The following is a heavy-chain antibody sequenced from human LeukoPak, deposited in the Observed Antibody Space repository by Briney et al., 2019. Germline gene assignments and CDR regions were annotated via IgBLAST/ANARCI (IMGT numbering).Heavy chain of an antibody. J-gene: IGHJ4*02. CDR1: GGTFSSYA. CDR3: ARDLRHSISRDF. V-gene: IGHV1-2*02. CDR2: INPNSGGT. Sequence: ASVKVSCKASGGTFSSYAISWVRQAPGQGLEWMGWINPNSGGTNYAQKFQGRVTMTRDTSISTAYMELSRLRSDDTAVYYCARDLRHSISRDFWGQGTLVTASS. D-gene: IGHD6-13*01.